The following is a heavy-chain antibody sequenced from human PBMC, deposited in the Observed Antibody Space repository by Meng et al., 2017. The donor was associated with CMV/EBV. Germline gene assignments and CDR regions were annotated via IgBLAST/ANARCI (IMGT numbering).Heavy chain of an antibody. V-gene: IGHV4-31*03. CDR1: GGSISSGGCY. CDR2: IYYSGST. Sequence: LRLSCTVSGGSISSGGCYWSWIRQHPGKGLEWIGYIYYSGSTYYNPSLKSRVTISVDTSKNQFSLKLSSVTAADTAVYYCARDRVASRNGMDVWGQGTTVTVSS. J-gene: IGHJ6*02. CDR3: ARDRVASRNGMDV.